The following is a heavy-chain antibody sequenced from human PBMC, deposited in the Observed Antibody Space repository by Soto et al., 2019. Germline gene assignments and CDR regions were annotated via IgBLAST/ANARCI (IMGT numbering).Heavy chain of an antibody. J-gene: IGHJ6*02. CDR2: INHSGST. CDR3: ARGMVVVPFYYYYYGMDV. D-gene: IGHD2-2*01. CDR1: GGSFSGYY. V-gene: IGHV4-34*01. Sequence: SETLSLTCAVYGGSFSGYYWSWIRQPPGKGLEWIGEINHSGSTSYNPSLKSRVTISVDTSKNQFSLKLSSVTAADTAVYYCARGMVVVPFYYYYYGMDVWGQGTTVTVSS.